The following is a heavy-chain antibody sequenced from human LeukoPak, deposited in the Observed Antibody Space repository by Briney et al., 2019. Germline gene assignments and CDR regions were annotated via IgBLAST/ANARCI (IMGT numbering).Heavy chain of an antibody. CDR2: ISYDGSNK. D-gene: IGHD3-10*01. J-gene: IGHJ3*01. Sequence: GRSLRLSCAASGFTFSSYGMHWVRQAPGKGLEWVAVISYDGSNKYYADSVKGRFTISRDNSKNTLYLQMNSLRAEDTAVYYCARDGSDWGQGTMVTVSS. V-gene: IGHV3-30*03. CDR3: ARDGSD. CDR1: GFTFSSYG.